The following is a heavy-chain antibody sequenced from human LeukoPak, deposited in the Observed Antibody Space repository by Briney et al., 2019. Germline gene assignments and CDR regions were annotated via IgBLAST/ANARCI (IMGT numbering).Heavy chain of an antibody. CDR2: IYYSGST. Sequence: SETLSLTCTVSGGSISSYYWSWIRQPPGKGLEWIGYIYYSGSTNYNPSLKSRVTISVDTSKNQFPLKLSSVTAADTAVYYCARDYSSRGDWFDPWRQGTLVTVSS. V-gene: IGHV4-59*01. CDR3: ARDYSSRGDWFDP. CDR1: GGSISSYY. J-gene: IGHJ5*02. D-gene: IGHD6-13*01.